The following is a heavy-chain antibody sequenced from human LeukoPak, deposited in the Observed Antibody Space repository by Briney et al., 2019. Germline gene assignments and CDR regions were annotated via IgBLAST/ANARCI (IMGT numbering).Heavy chain of an antibody. CDR1: GGSISSSSYY. Sequence: SETLSLTCTVSGGSISSSSYYWGWIRQPPGKGLEWIGSIYYSGSTYYNPSLKSRVTLSRDKSKNQFSLKLNSVTAADTAVYYCARARYNWFDPWGQGTLVTVSS. D-gene: IGHD3-16*02. CDR2: IYYSGST. J-gene: IGHJ5*02. V-gene: IGHV4-39*07. CDR3: ARARYNWFDP.